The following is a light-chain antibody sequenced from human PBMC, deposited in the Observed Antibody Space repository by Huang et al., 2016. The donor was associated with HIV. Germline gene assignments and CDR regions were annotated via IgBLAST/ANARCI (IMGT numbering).Light chain of an antibody. J-gene: IGKJ1*01. CDR3: QQYSLYPWT. Sequence: AIRITQSPSSLSASTGDRVTITCRASQDVSNYLAWYQQKPGRAPDLMIYYASTLHHGVPSRFIGNGSATDFSLTISCLQSEDFATYYCQQYSLYPWTFGQGTKVEI. V-gene: IGKV1-8*01. CDR2: YAS. CDR1: QDVSNY.